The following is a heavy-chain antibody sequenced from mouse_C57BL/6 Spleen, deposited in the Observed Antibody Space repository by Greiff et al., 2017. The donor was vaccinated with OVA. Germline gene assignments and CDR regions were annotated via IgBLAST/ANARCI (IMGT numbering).Heavy chain of an antibody. Sequence: QVQLKESGPELVKPGASVKISCKASGYAFSSSWMNWVKQRPGKGLEWIGRIYPGDGDTNYNGKFKGKATLTADKSSSTAYMQLSSLTSEDSAVYFCAPYPWFAYWGQGTLVTVSA. V-gene: IGHV1-82*01. J-gene: IGHJ3*01. CDR3: APYPWFAY. CDR1: GYAFSSSW. CDR2: IYPGDGDT.